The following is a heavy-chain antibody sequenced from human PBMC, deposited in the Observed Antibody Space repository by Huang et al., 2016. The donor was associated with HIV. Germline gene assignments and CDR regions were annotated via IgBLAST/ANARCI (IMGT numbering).Heavy chain of an antibody. V-gene: IGHV3-48*01. CDR3: ARVRAVVGTSTTDAFDI. CDR1: GFTFSSYS. Sequence: EVQLVESGGGLVQPGGSLRLSCAASGFTFSSYSMNWVRQGPGQGLEWVSYICSSSRTSYYAESGKGRFTISRDNAKNSLYLQMNSLRAEETAVYYCARVRAVVGTSTTDAFDIWGRGTMVTVSS. CDR2: ICSSSRTS. D-gene: IGHD2-2*01. J-gene: IGHJ3*02.